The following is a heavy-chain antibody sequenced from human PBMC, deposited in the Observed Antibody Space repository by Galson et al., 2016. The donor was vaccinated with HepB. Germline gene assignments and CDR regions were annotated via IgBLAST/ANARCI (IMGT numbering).Heavy chain of an antibody. Sequence: PALVKPTQTLTLTCTFSGFSLSTRGMSVTWIRQPPGKALEWLARLAWDDDKYYSTSLKTRLTISKDNSKNQVVLTMTNMDPVDTATYYCARAQETIFGNYGMDIWGQGTTVTVSS. CDR3: ARAQETIFGNYGMDI. CDR1: GFSLSTRGMS. D-gene: IGHD3-3*01. CDR2: LAWDDDK. J-gene: IGHJ6*02. V-gene: IGHV2-70*11.